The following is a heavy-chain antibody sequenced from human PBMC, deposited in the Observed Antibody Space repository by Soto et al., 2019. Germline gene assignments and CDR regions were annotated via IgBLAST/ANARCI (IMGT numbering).Heavy chain of an antibody. V-gene: IGHV4-31*03. CDR3: ATRIAAAGFHLDY. D-gene: IGHD6-13*01. J-gene: IGHJ4*02. CDR2: IYYSGST. Sequence: QVQLQESGPGLVKPSQTLSLTCTVSGGSSSSGGYYWSWIRQHPGKGLEWIGYIYYSGSTYYNPSLKSRVTISVDTSKNQFSLKLSSVTAADTAVYYCATRIAAAGFHLDYWGQGTLVTVSS. CDR1: GGSSSSGGYY.